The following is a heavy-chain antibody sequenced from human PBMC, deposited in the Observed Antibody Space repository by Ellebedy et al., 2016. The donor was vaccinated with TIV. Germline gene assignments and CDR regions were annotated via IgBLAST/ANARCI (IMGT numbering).Heavy chain of an antibody. V-gene: IGHV3-11*06. CDR3: ASWDYSGSYSLLDAFDI. Sequence: GGSLRLSCVVSGFSFSDHYMNWIRQTPGKGLEWLSYISGSSGDTNYADSVRGRFTISRDNAKNSLYLQMNSLRAEDTAVYYCASWDYSGSYSLLDAFDIWGQGTMVTVSS. CDR1: GFSFSDHY. CDR2: ISGSSGDT. J-gene: IGHJ3*02. D-gene: IGHD1-26*01.